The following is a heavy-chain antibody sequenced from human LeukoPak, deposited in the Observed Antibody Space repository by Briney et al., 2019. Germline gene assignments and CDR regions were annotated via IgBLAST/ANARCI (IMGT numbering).Heavy chain of an antibody. V-gene: IGHV1-2*02. Sequence: ASVKVSCRASGYTFTDYYMHWVRQAPGQGLEWMGWINPNSGGTKYAQKLQGRVTMTRDTSISTAYMEVSRLRADDTAVYYCAREGITGTNVNNRFDPWGQGTLVTVSS. J-gene: IGHJ5*02. CDR1: GYTFTDYY. CDR2: INPNSGGT. CDR3: AREGITGTNVNNRFDP. D-gene: IGHD1-20*01.